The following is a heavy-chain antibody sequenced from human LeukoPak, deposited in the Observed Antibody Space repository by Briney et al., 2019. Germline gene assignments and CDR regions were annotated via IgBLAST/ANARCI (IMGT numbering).Heavy chain of an antibody. CDR3: AKDHGSGWYIFDY. J-gene: IGHJ4*02. V-gene: IGHV3-7*03. CDR1: GFTFSSYA. D-gene: IGHD6-19*01. CDR2: IKQDGSEK. Sequence: PGRSLRLSCAASGFTFSSYAVHWVRQAPGKGLEWMANIKQDGSEKYYMDSVKGRFTISRDNSKNTLYLQMNSLRAEDTAVYYCAKDHGSGWYIFDYWGQGTLVTVSS.